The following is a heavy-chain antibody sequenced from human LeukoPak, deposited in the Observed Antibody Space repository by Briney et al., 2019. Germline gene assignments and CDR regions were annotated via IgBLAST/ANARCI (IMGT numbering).Heavy chain of an antibody. CDR2: ISSSSSTI. Sequence: GGSLRLSCAASGFTFSSYSMNWVRQAPGKGLEWVSYISSSSSTIYYADSVKGRFTISRDNAKNSLYLQMNSLRAEDTAVYYCARAKGIYYYYYMDVWGKGTTVTVSS. V-gene: IGHV3-48*01. D-gene: IGHD3-10*01. CDR1: GFTFSSYS. J-gene: IGHJ6*03. CDR3: ARAKGIYYYYYMDV.